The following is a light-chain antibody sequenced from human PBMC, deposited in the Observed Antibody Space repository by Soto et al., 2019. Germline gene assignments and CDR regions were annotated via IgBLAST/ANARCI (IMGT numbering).Light chain of an antibody. CDR2: AGS. V-gene: IGLV2-23*01. Sequence: QSALTQPASVSGSPGQSITISCSGTNNDIGNYDLVSWYQYHPDKAPKLIIYAGSKRPSGVSTRFSGPKSGNTASLTVSGLQAEDEADYYCCSYAGTSAPYVFGSGTKLTVL. J-gene: IGLJ1*01. CDR3: CSYAGTSAPYV. CDR1: NNDIGNYDL.